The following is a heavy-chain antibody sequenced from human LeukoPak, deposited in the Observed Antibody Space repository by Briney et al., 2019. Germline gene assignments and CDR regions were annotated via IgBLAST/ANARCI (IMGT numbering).Heavy chain of an antibody. D-gene: IGHD3-22*01. CDR1: GYTFTSYG. CDR3: ARVSYYDSSGYFRGAFDI. J-gene: IGHJ3*02. V-gene: IGHV1-18*01. Sequence: ASVKVSCKASGYTFTSYGISWVRQAPGQGLEWMGWISAYNGNTNYAQKLQGRVTMTTDTSTSTAYMELRSLRSDDTAVYYCARVSYYDSSGYFRGAFDIWGQGTMVTVSS. CDR2: ISAYNGNT.